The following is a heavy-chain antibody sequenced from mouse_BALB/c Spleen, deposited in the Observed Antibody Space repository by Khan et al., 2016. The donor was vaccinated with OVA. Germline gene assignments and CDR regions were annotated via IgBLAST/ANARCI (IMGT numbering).Heavy chain of an antibody. D-gene: IGHD1-3*01. V-gene: IGHV2-9*02. CDR3: ARHEDI. CDR1: GFSLTSYG. CDR2: IWAGGSK. J-gene: IGHJ2*01. Sequence: QVQLKQSGPGLVAPSQSLSITCTVSGFSLTSYGVHWVRQPPGKGLEWLGVIWAGGSKNYNSALMSRLSISKKKYKSQGLLKLNRLQTDAQAMYYCARHEDIWGQGTTLTVSS.